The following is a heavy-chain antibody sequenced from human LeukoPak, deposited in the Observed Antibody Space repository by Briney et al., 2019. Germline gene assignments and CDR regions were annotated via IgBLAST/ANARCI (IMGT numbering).Heavy chain of an antibody. J-gene: IGHJ4*02. V-gene: IGHV3-23*01. Sequence: GGSLRLSCAASGFTFSSYAMSWVRQAPGKGLEWVSAISGSGGSTYYADSVKGRFTISRDNSKNTLYLQMNSLRAEDTAVYYCASPVMYCSSTSCSDYWGQGTLVTVSS. CDR1: GFTFSSYA. CDR2: ISGSGGST. CDR3: ASPVMYCSSTSCSDY. D-gene: IGHD2-2*01.